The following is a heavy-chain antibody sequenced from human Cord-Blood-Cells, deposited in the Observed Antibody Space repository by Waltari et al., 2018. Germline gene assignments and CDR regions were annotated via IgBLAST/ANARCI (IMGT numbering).Heavy chain of an antibody. CDR2: INHGGST. D-gene: IGHD3-10*02. CDR3: ARRPFGTLMLGGYFDY. J-gene: IGHJ4*02. Sequence: QVQLQQWGAGLLKPSETLSLTCAVYGGSFSGYYWSWIRQPPGKGLEWIGEINHGGSTNYNPALKSRVTISVDQSKNQFSLKLGSVTAADTAVYYCARRPFGTLMLGGYFDYWGQGTLVTVSS. CDR1: GGSFSGYY. V-gene: IGHV4-34*01.